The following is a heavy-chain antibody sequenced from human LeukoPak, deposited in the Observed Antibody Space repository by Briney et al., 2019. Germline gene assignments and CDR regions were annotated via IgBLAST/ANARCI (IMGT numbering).Heavy chain of an antibody. J-gene: IGHJ4*02. CDR3: ARDPTYYDGSSYYLSYFDY. CDR2: ISGSGATT. D-gene: IGHD3-22*01. CDR1: GFTFSSYA. V-gene: IGHV3-23*01. Sequence: GGSLRLSCAASGFTFSSYAMSWVRQAPGKGLEWVSLISGSGATTYYADSVKGRLTISRDNSKNTLYLQMNSLRAEDTAVYYCARDPTYYDGSSYYLSYFDYWGQGTLVTVSS.